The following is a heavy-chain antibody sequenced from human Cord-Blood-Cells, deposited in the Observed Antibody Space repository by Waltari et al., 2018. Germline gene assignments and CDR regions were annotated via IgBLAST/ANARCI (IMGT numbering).Heavy chain of an antibody. CDR2: INPSGGST. J-gene: IGHJ4*02. Sequence: QVQLVQSGAEVKKPGASVKVSCKASGYTFTSYYLHWVRQAPGQGLEWMGIINPSGGSTSYAQKFQGRVTMTRDTSTSTVYMELSSLRSEDTAVYYCASLGSGSPAFDYWGQGTLVTVSS. D-gene: IGHD1-26*01. V-gene: IGHV1-46*01. CDR3: ASLGSGSPAFDY. CDR1: GYTFTSYY.